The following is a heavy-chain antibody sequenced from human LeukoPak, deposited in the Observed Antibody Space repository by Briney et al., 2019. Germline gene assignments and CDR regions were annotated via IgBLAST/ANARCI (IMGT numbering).Heavy chain of an antibody. CDR1: GFTFSSHW. Sequence: GSLRLSCAASGFTFSSHWMHWVRQAPGTGLVWVSGIETDGSSTDYADSVKGRFTISRDNAKSTLYLQMNSLRAADTAVYYCVRDRAHNWIDPWGQGTLVTVSS. V-gene: IGHV3-74*01. CDR3: VRDRAHNWIDP. J-gene: IGHJ5*02. CDR2: IETDGSST.